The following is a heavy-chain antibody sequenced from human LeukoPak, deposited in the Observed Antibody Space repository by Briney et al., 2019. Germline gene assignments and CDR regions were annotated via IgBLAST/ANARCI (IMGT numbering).Heavy chain of an antibody. CDR3: AKAKSYYSNYDY. CDR1: GFTFSNYG. CDR2: ISGSGANT. D-gene: IGHD4-11*01. J-gene: IGHJ4*02. Sequence: GGSLRLSCAASGFTFSNYGMSWVRQAPGKGLEWVSVISGSGANTYYADSVKGRFTISRNNSKNTLYLQVNSLRAEDTAVYYCAKAKSYYSNYDYWGQGTLVTVSS. V-gene: IGHV3-23*01.